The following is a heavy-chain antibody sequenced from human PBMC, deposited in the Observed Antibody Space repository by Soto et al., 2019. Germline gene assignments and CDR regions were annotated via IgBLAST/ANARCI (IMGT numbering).Heavy chain of an antibody. CDR2: ISDAGGGT. CDR3: VKGYSRGWFEIY. V-gene: IGHV3-23*01. D-gene: IGHD6-19*01. CDR1: GFSFSTYA. Sequence: GGSLRLSCAASGFSFSTYAMSWVRQAPGKGLEWVSAISDAGGGTYYADSVKGRFTISRDDPKNTLYLQMSNLRAEDTAAYYCVKGYSRGWFEIYWGQGTLVTVSS. J-gene: IGHJ4*02.